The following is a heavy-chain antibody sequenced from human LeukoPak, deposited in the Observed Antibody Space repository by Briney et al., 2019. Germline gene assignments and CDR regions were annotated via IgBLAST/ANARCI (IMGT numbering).Heavy chain of an antibody. CDR2: ITSDGRTT. Sequence: GGSLRLSCAASGFTFSSTWMHWFRQGAGKGLVWVSRITSDGRTTIYADSVKGRFNISRDNAKNTLYLQMNSLRAEDTAVYYCASGVGSSSWYGGEFDYWGQGTLVTVSS. J-gene: IGHJ4*02. D-gene: IGHD6-13*01. V-gene: IGHV3-74*01. CDR3: ASGVGSSSWYGGEFDY. CDR1: GFTFSSTW.